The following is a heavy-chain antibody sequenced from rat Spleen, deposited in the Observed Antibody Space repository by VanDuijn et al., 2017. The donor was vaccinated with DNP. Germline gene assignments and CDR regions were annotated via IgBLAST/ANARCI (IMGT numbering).Heavy chain of an antibody. CDR2: ISYNGGTP. V-gene: IGHV5-7*01. CDR3: ARSRLPGYYPFAC. Sequence: EVLLVESDGGLVQPGRSLKLSCAVSGFTFSDYYMAWVRQAPAKGLEWVATISYNGGTPYYRDSVKGRFTISRDNAQSTLYLQMDSLRSEDTATYYCARSRLPGYYPFACWGQGVMVTVSS. D-gene: IGHD1-4*01. CDR1: GFTFSDYY. J-gene: IGHJ2*01.